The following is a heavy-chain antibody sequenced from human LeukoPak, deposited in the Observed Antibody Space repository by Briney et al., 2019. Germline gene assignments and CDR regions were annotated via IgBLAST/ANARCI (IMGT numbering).Heavy chain of an antibody. V-gene: IGHV1-69*05. D-gene: IGHD3-22*01. CDR3: ARGHYYDSSGYYYYFDY. Sequence: SVKVSCKASGGTFSSYAISWVRQAPGQGLEWMGGIIPIFGTANYAQKFQGRVTITTDESTSTAYMELSSLRSEDTAVYYCARGHYYDSSGYYYYFDYWGQGTLVTDSS. CDR2: IIPIFGTA. J-gene: IGHJ4*02. CDR1: GGTFSSYA.